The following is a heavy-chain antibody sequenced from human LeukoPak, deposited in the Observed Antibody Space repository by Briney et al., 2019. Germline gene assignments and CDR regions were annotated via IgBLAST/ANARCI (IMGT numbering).Heavy chain of an antibody. D-gene: IGHD3-10*01. CDR2: ISSNGGST. Sequence: GGSLRLSCAASGFTFSSYAMHWVRQAPGKGLEYASAISSNGGSTYYANSVKGRLTISRDNSKNTLYLQMGSLRAEDMAVYYCARKGSGTYYDYWGPGTLATVSS. CDR1: GFTFSSYA. V-gene: IGHV3-64*01. CDR3: ARKGSGTYYDY. J-gene: IGHJ4*02.